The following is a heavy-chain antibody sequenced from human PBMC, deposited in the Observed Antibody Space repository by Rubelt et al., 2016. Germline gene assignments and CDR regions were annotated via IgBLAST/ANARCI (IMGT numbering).Heavy chain of an antibody. CDR2: IYYSGST. CDR1: GGSISSSSYY. V-gene: IGHV4-39*07. D-gene: IGHD1-26*01. Sequence: QLQLQESGPGLVKPSETLSLTCTVSGGSISSSSYYWGWIRQPPGKGLEWIGSIYYSGSTYYNPSLKSRVTISVDTSKNQFSLKLSSVTAADTAVYYCARVAYSGSYYYYYYMDVWGKGTTVTVSS. CDR3: ARVAYSGSYYYYYYMDV. J-gene: IGHJ6*03.